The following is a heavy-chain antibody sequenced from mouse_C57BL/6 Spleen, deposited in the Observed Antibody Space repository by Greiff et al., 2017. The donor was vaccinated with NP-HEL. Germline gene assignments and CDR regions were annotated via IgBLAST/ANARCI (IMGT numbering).Heavy chain of an antibody. CDR2: INPGSGGP. Sequence: VKLVEPGAELVRPGTSVKVSCKASGYAFTNYLIEWVKQRPGQGLEWIGVINPGSGGPNYNEKFQGKATLTADTSSSTAYMQLSSLTSEDSAVYFCARGGGYWFDYWGQGTTLTVSS. CDR1: GYAFTNYL. D-gene: IGHD2-3*01. CDR3: ARGGGYWFDY. V-gene: IGHV1-54*01. J-gene: IGHJ2*01.